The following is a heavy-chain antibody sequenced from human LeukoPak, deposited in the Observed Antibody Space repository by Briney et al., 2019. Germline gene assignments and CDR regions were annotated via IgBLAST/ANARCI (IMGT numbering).Heavy chain of an antibody. CDR2: FDPEDGET. D-gene: IGHD6-6*01. V-gene: IGHV1-24*01. CDR1: GYTLTELS. Sequence: ASVKVSCKVSGYTLTELSMHWVRQAPGNGLEWMGGFDPEDGETICAQKFQGRVTMTEDTSTDTAFMELSSLRSEDTAVYYCATTYSSSSAYWFDPWGQGTLVTVSS. J-gene: IGHJ5*02. CDR3: ATTYSSSSAYWFDP.